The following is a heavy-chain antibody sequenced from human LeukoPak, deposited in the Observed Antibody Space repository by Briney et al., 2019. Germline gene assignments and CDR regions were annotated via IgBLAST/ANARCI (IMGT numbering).Heavy chain of an antibody. CDR2: IYHSGST. V-gene: IGHV4-4*02. CDR3: ARTPDYYYYYYMVV. J-gene: IGHJ6*03. CDR1: GGSISSSNW. D-gene: IGHD1-14*01. Sequence: SGTLSLTCAVSGGSISSSNWWSWVRQPPGKGLEWIGEIYHSGSTNYNPSLKSRVTISVDKSKNQFSLKLSSVTAADTAVYYCARTPDYYYYYYMVVWGKGTTVTVSS.